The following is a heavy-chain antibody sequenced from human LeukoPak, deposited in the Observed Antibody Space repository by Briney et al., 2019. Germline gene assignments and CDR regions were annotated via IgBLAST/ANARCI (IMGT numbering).Heavy chain of an antibody. J-gene: IGHJ4*02. CDR1: GFTFGNYW. CDR3: TRDGSLPDY. V-gene: IGHV3-74*01. CDR2: INSDGSST. Sequence: GGSLRLSCAASGFTFGNYWMQWVRQTPGKGLVWVSRINSDGSSTSYADSVKGRFTISRDNATNTLYLQMNSLRAEATAVYYCTRDGSLPDYWGQGTLVTVSS.